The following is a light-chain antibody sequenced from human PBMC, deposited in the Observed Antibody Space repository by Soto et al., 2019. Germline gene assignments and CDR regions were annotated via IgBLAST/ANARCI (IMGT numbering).Light chain of an antibody. J-gene: IGKJ3*01. CDR1: QSVSSSY. CDR3: QQYTGSPPFT. CDR2: GAS. V-gene: IGKV3-20*01. Sequence: DIVVTQSPGTLSLSPGERATLSCRASQSVSSSYIAWYQQKAGQAPRLLIYGASNRATGIPDRFSGSGYGTDFILTISRLEPEDCAVYYCQQYTGSPPFTFGPGTKVAIK.